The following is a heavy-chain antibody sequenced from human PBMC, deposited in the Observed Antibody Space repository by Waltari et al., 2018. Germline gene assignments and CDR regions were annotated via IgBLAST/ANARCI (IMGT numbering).Heavy chain of an antibody. CDR3: ATAARRRDVGDLS. D-gene: IGHD3-16*02. CDR1: GFTFSSYS. CDR2: ISGSSSTI. Sequence: EVQLVESGGGLVQPGGSLRLSCGVSGFTFSSYSMNWVRQAPGRGLEWVSYISGSSSTIDYADSVKGRFTSSRDNAKNSMHLQMSSLRAEDTAVYYCATAARRRDVGDLSWGQGTLVTVSS. V-gene: IGHV3-48*01. J-gene: IGHJ4*02.